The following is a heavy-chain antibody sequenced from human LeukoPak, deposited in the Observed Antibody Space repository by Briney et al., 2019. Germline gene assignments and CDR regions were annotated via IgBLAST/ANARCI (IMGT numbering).Heavy chain of an antibody. CDR3: ARDQGLRFLEWYKAGDAFDI. J-gene: IGHJ3*02. CDR1: GFTFSSYS. CDR2: ISSSSSYI. V-gene: IGHV3-21*01. Sequence: PGRSLRLSCAASGFTFSSYSMNWVRQAPGKGLEWVSSISSSSSYIYYADSVKGRFTISRDNAKNSLYLQMNSLRAEDTAVYYCARDQGLRFLEWYKAGDAFDIWGQGTMVTVSS. D-gene: IGHD3-3*01.